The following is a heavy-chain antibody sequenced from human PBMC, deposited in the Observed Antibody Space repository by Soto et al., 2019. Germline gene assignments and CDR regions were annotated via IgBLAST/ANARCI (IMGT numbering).Heavy chain of an antibody. J-gene: IGHJ6*02. V-gene: IGHV4-34*01. CDR3: ARSAYCSAGTCYRGMDV. CDR1: GGSFSGYY. Sequence: PAETLSLTCAVSGGSFSGYYWSWIRQPPGKGLEWIGDINHSGSTNYNPSPKSRVTISVDTSKNQFSLNLSSVTAADTAVYYCARSAYCSAGTCYRGMDVWGQGTTVTVSS. CDR2: INHSGST. D-gene: IGHD2-15*01.